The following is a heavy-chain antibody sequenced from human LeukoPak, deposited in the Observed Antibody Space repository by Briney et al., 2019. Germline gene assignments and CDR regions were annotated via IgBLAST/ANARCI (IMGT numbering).Heavy chain of an antibody. CDR1: GVTFSSYW. Sequence: GGSLRLSCAESGVTFSSYWMHWVRQAPGQGLVWVSRISSDGTTTNYADSVRGRFTISRDNAKNMLYLQMNSLRAEDTAIYYCVVIVLGWGQGTLVTVS. CDR3: VVIVLG. CDR2: ISSDGTTT. V-gene: IGHV3-74*01. D-gene: IGHD2-8*02. J-gene: IGHJ4*02.